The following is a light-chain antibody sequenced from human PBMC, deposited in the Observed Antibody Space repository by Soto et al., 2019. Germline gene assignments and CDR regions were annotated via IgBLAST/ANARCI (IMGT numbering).Light chain of an antibody. J-gene: IGKJ1*01. CDR3: QQYDNWPRT. Sequence: EIVLTRSPGTLSLSPGERATLSCRASQSVDSTSLAWYQQKPGRAPRLLIYAASTRATGIPGRFSGRGSETEFTLTISSLQSEDSAVYYCQQYDNWPRTFGQGTKVDIK. V-gene: IGKV3-15*01. CDR1: QSVDST. CDR2: AAS.